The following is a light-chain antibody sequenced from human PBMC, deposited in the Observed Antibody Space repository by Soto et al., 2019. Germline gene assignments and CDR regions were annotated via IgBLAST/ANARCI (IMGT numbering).Light chain of an antibody. CDR2: GAS. CDR1: QSVSSN. Sequence: EIVMTQSPATLSVSPGERATLSCRASQSVSSNLAWYQQKPGQAPRLLIYGASTRATGIPARFSGSGSGTEFTLTISSLQSEDFAVYYCQRYNNWPQTLGQGTKVDIK. V-gene: IGKV3-15*01. J-gene: IGKJ1*01. CDR3: QRYNNWPQT.